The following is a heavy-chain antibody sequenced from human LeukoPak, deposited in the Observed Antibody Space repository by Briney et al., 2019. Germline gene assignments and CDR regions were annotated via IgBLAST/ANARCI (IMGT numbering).Heavy chain of an antibody. Sequence: ASVKVSCKASGYTFTGYYMHWVRQAPGQGLEWMGWINPNSGGTNYAQKFQGRVTVTRDTSISTAYMELSRLRSDDTAVYYCARDSDYGDYYFGYWGQGTLVTVSS. CDR2: INPNSGGT. J-gene: IGHJ4*02. V-gene: IGHV1-2*02. CDR1: GYTFTGYY. CDR3: ARDSDYGDYYFGY. D-gene: IGHD4-17*01.